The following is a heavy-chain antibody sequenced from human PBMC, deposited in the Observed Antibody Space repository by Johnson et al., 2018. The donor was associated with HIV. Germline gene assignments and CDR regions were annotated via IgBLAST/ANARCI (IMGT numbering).Heavy chain of an antibody. CDR2: IKQDGSAK. D-gene: IGHD3-10*01. CDR3: ARGDGAGSTGAFDI. J-gene: IGHJ3*02. Sequence: EQLVESGGGLVQRGGSLRLSCSGSGFSISNYWMSWVRQAPGKGLEWVAYIKQDGSAKHYVDSVEGRFTISRDNAKNSLYLQMNSLRDEDTALYHCARGDGAGSTGAFDIWGQGTMVTVSS. V-gene: IGHV3-7*03. CDR1: GFSISNYW.